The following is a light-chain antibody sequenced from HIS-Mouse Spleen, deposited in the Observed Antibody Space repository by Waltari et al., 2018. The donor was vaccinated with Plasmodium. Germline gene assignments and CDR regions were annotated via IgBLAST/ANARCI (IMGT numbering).Light chain of an antibody. Sequence: EIVMTQSPATLSVSPGERATLSCRASPSVSSNLAWYQQKPGQAPRLLIYGASTRATGIPARFSGSGSGTEFTLTISSRQSEDFAVYYCQQYNNWSFTFGPGTKVDIK. CDR1: PSVSSN. CDR3: QQYNNWSFT. CDR2: GAS. V-gene: IGKV3-15*01. J-gene: IGKJ3*01.